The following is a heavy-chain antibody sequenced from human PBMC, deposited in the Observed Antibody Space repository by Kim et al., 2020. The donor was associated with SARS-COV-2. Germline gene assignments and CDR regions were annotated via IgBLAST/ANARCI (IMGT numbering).Heavy chain of an antibody. D-gene: IGHD3-10*01. J-gene: IGHJ4*02. CDR3: ARIGVGELSGY. CDR1: GGSISSGGYY. CDR2: IYYSGST. Sequence: SETLSLPCTVSGGSISSGGYYWSWIRQHPGKGLEWIGYIYYSGSTYYNPSLKSRVTISVDTSKNQFSLKLSSVTAADTAVYYCARIGVGELSGYWGQGTLVTVSS. V-gene: IGHV4-31*03.